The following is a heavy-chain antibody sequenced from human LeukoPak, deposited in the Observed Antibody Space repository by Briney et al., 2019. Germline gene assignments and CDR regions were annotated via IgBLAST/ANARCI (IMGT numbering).Heavy chain of an antibody. CDR2: ISGSGGST. V-gene: IGHV3-23*01. Sequence: XRQAPGKGLEWVSAISGSGGSTYYADSVKGRFTISRDNSKNTLYLQMNSLRAEDTAVYYCAKGLTYYYDSSGYRRPYYYYGMDVWGQGTTVTVSS. CDR3: AKGLTYYYDSSGYRRPYYYYGMDV. J-gene: IGHJ6*02. D-gene: IGHD3-22*01.